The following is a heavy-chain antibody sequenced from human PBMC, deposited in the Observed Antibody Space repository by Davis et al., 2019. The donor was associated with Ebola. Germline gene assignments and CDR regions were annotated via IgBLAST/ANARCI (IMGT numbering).Heavy chain of an antibody. D-gene: IGHD5-18*01. V-gene: IGHV3-43*02. Sequence: GGSLRLSCAASGFTVSSNYMSWVRQAPGKGLEWVSLISGDGGSTYYADSVKGRFTISRDNSKNSLYLQMNSLRTEDTALYYCAKDRQLWLYYYGMDVWGQGTTVTVSS. J-gene: IGHJ6*02. CDR3: AKDRQLWLYYYGMDV. CDR2: ISGDGGST. CDR1: GFTVSSNY.